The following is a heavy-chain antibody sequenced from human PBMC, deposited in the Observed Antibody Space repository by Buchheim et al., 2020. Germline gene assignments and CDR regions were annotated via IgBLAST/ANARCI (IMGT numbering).Heavy chain of an antibody. Sequence: QVQLQQSGPGLVKPSQTLSLTCAISGDSVSSNSAALNWIRQSPSRGLEWLGRTYYRSKWYNDYAVSVKSRIIINLYTSKNQCSLQLNSMTPEETTVYHCARVFGKWQQFVYYYYVMDVWDQGTT. D-gene: IGHD6-13*01. J-gene: IGHJ6*02. CDR1: GDSVSSNSAA. V-gene: IGHV6-1*01. CDR3: ARVFGKWQQFVYYYYVMDV. CDR2: TYYRSKWYN.